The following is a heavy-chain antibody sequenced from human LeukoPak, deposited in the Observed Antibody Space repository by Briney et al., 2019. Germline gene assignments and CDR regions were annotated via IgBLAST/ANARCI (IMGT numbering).Heavy chain of an antibody. Sequence: GGSLRLSCAASGFAFSSYAMSWVRQAPGKGLEWVSAISGSGGSTYYADSVKGRFTISRDNSKNTLYLQMNSLRAEDTAVYYCAKEGGNYYDSSPFDYWGQGTLVTVSS. CDR3: AKEGGNYYDSSPFDY. CDR1: GFAFSSYA. CDR2: ISGSGGST. D-gene: IGHD3-22*01. J-gene: IGHJ4*02. V-gene: IGHV3-23*01.